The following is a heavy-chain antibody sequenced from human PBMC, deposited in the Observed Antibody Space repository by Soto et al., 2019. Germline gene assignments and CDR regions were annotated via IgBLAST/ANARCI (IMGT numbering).Heavy chain of an antibody. CDR3: ARGSTTNWYFDL. D-gene: IGHD1-1*01. CDR1: GGTFSNYA. J-gene: IGHJ2*01. Sequence: QVQLVQSGAEVKKPGSSVKVSCRASGGTFSNYAISWVRQAPGQGLEWMGGIIPLFGTANYVQKFQGRVTITADKSTSPAYMELNSLRSEDTAVYYCARGSTTNWYFDLWGRGTLVSVSS. CDR2: IIPLFGTA. V-gene: IGHV1-69*06.